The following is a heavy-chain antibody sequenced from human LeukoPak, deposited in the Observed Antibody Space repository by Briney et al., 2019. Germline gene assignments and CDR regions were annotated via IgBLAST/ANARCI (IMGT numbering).Heavy chain of an antibody. CDR1: GGSFSGYY. J-gene: IGHJ5*02. CDR3: ASKLEGYCSSTSCPVA. V-gene: IGHV4-34*01. CDR2: IYHSGST. D-gene: IGHD2-2*01. Sequence: PLETLSLTCAVYGGSFSGYYWSWIRQPPGKGLEWIGSIYHSGSTYYNPSLKSRVTISVDTSKNQFSLKLSSVTAADTAVYYCASKLEGYCSSTSCPVAWGQGTLVTVSS.